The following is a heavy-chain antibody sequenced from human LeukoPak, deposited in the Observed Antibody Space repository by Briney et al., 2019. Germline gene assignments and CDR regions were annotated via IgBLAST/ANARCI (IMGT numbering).Heavy chain of an antibody. CDR3: AKYYGSGGAHFDY. J-gene: IGHJ4*02. Sequence: GGSLRLSCAASGFTFSSYAMSWVRQAPGKGLEWVSAISGSGGSTYYADSVKGRFTISRNNSKNTLYLQMNSLRAEDTAVYYCAKYYGSGGAHFDYWGQGTLVTVSS. V-gene: IGHV3-23*01. D-gene: IGHD3-10*01. CDR2: ISGSGGST. CDR1: GFTFSSYA.